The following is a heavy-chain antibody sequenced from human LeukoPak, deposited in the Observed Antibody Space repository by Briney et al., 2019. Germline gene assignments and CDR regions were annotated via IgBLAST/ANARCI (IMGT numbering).Heavy chain of an antibody. J-gene: IGHJ4*02. CDR3: AMGAIVATIDY. CDR1: GLTVSSNY. Sequence: PGGSLRLSCAASGLTVSSNYMSWVRQAPGKGLEWVSLIYSGSSTYYAESVKGRFTISRDKSKNTVYLQMSSLRVEDTAVYYCAMGAIVATIDYWGQGTLVSVSS. D-gene: IGHD5-12*01. V-gene: IGHV3-66*01. CDR2: IYSGSST.